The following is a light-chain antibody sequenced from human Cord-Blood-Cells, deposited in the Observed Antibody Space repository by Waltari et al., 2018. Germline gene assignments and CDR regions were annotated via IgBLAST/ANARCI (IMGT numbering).Light chain of an antibody. CDR1: PSVLYSSNNKNY. V-gene: IGKV4-1*01. Sequence: DIVMTQSPDSLAVSLGERATINCKSSPSVLYSSNNKNYLAWYQQKPGQPPKLLICWASTRESVVPDRFSGSGSGTDFTLTISSLQAEDVAVYYCQQYYSTPYTFGQGTKLEIK. CDR2: WAS. J-gene: IGKJ2*01. CDR3: QQYYSTPYT.